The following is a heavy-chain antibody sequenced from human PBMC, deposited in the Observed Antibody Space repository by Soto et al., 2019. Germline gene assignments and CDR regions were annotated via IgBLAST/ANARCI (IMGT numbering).Heavy chain of an antibody. V-gene: IGHV4-59*08. CDR3: ASHMGESYYDILTGYYTRGFDWFDP. Sequence: SETLSLTCTVSGGSISSYYWSWIRQPPGKGLEWIGYIYYSGSTNYNPSLKSRVTISVDTSKNQFSLKLSSVTAADTAVYYCASHMGESYYDILTGYYTRGFDWFDPWGQGTLVTVSS. CDR2: IYYSGST. D-gene: IGHD3-9*01. CDR1: GGSISSYY. J-gene: IGHJ5*02.